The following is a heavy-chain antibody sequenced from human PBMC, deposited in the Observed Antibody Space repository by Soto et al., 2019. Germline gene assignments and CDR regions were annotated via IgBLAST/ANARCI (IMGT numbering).Heavy chain of an antibody. CDR1: GGSISSSNW. CDR2: IYHSGST. V-gene: IGHV4-4*01. CDR3: ALLSTRWGYGR. J-gene: IGHJ5*02. D-gene: IGHD2-21*01. Sequence: QVQLQESGPGLVKPSGTLSLTCAVSGGSISSSNWWSWVRQPPGKGREWIGEIYHSGSTNYNPSLNRRDTLSVDQSQQQSSLKLSSVTAAVTAVYCCALLSTRWGYGRWGQGTLVTVSS.